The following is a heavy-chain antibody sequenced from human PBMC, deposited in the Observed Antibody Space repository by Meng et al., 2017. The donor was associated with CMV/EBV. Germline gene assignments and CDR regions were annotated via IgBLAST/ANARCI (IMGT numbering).Heavy chain of an antibody. CDR3: ASPGEYQLLPNFDY. Sequence: SVKVSCKASGGTFSSYAISWVRQAPGQGLEWMGGIIPIFGTANYAQKFQGRATITTDESTSTAYMELSSLRSEDTAVYYCASPGEYQLLPNFDYWGQGTLVTVSS. V-gene: IGHV1-69*05. D-gene: IGHD2-2*01. J-gene: IGHJ4*02. CDR2: IIPIFGTA. CDR1: GGTFSSYA.